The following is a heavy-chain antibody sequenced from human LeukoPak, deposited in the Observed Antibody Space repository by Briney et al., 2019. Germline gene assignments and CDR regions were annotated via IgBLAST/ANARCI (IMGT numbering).Heavy chain of an antibody. V-gene: IGHV4-39*01. CDR3: ARGDSSGYYHAFDI. CDR1: GGSISSRNYY. J-gene: IGHJ3*02. Sequence: SETLSLTCTVSGGSISSRNYYWGWIRQPPGKGLEWIGSIYDSGSTYYNPSLKSRVTISVDTSKNQFSLKLSSVTAADTAVYYCARGDSSGYYHAFDIWGQGTMVTVSS. D-gene: IGHD3-22*01. CDR2: IYDSGST.